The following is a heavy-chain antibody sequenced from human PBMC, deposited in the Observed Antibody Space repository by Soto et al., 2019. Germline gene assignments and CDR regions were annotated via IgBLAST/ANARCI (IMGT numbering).Heavy chain of an antibody. V-gene: IGHV4-34*01. CDR1: GGSFSGYY. Sequence: PSETLSLTCAVYGGSFSGYYWSWIRQPPGKGLEWIGEINHSGSTNYNPSLKSRVTISVDTSKNQFSLKLSSVTAADTAVYYCARGSEIVVVPAPPPANWFAPGGRGTLVTVSS. J-gene: IGHJ5*02. CDR3: ARGSEIVVVPAPPPANWFAP. D-gene: IGHD2-2*01. CDR2: INHSGST.